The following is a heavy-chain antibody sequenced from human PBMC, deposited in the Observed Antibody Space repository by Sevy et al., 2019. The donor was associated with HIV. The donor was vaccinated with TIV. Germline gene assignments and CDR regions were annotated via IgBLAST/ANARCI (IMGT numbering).Heavy chain of an antibody. V-gene: IGHV4-39*01. CDR2: IYYNGDT. J-gene: IGHJ5*02. CDR1: GGSISNGDYY. D-gene: IGHD4-17*01. Sequence: SETLSLTCSVSGGSISNGDYYWAWIRLPPGKGLEGIGSIYYNGDTYYNPSLKSRVTVSVDMSKNQFSLRLSSVTAADTAIYYCARHRAHHDYADPWGQGTLVTVSS. CDR3: ARHRAHHDYADP.